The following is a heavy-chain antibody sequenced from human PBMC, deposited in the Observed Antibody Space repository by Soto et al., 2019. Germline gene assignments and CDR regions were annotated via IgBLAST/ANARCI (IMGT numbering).Heavy chain of an antibody. CDR2: ISGSGGST. Sequence: EVQLLESGGGLVQPGGSLRLSCAASGFTFSSYAMSWVRQAPGKGLEWVSAISGSGGSTYYADSVKGRFTISRDNSKNTLYLQMNSLRAEDTAVYYCAKDLDTASRHYYYYYMDVWGKGTTVTVSS. J-gene: IGHJ6*03. CDR1: GFTFSSYA. D-gene: IGHD5-18*01. CDR3: AKDLDTASRHYYYYYMDV. V-gene: IGHV3-23*01.